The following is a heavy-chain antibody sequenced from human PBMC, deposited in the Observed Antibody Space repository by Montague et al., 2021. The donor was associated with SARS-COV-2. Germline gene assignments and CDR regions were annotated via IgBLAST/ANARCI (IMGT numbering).Heavy chain of an antibody. D-gene: IGHD3-10*01. CDR3: ARDCYDYGSGSYQRWFDP. J-gene: IGHJ5*02. CDR1: GYSISSGYY. CDR2: IYHSGST. Sequence: SETLSLTCTVSGYSISSGYYWGWIRQPPGKGLEWIGSIYHSGSTYYNPSLKSRVTISVDTSKNQFSLKLSSVTAADTTVYYCARDCYDYGSGSYQRWFDPWGQGTLVTLSS. V-gene: IGHV4-38-2*02.